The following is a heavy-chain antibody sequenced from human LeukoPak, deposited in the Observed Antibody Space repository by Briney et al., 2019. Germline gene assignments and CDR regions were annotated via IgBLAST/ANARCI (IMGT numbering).Heavy chain of an antibody. D-gene: IGHD5-12*01. CDR2: IRYDGSNK. CDR1: GFTFSSYG. CDR3: AKVSQTIVATQSFDY. V-gene: IGHV3-30*02. Sequence: PGGSLRLSCAASGFTFSSYGMHWVRQAPGKGLEWVAFIRYDGSNKYYADSVKGRFTISRDNSKNTLYLQMNSQRAEDTAVYYCAKVSQTIVATQSFDYWGQGTLVTVSS. J-gene: IGHJ4*02.